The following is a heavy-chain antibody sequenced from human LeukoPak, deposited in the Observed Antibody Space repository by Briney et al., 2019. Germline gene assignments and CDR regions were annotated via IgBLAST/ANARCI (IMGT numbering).Heavy chain of an antibody. D-gene: IGHD2-2*01. CDR1: GFTFSSYA. V-gene: IGHV3-23*01. J-gene: IGHJ4*02. Sequence: QPGGSLRLSCAASGFTFSSYAMNWVRQTPGKGLEWVSAITSSSSGGITYYADSVKGRFTISRDNSKNTLYLQMDSLRAEDSAVFYCAKGGWGVPTARGLDYWGQGTLVTVS. CDR3: AKGGWGVPTARGLDY. CDR2: ITSSSSGGIT.